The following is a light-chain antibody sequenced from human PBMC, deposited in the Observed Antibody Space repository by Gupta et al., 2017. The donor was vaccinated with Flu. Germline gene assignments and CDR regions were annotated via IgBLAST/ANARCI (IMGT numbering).Light chain of an antibody. V-gene: IGKV3-20*01. CDR3: QRHGGSPKWT. CDR2: GAS. CDR1: QSLSSNY. Sequence: EIVLTQSPGTLSLSPGERATLSCRASQSLSSNYLAWYQQKPGQAPRLLIYGASSRATGIPDRFSGSGSGTDFTLTIIRLEPEDFAVYYCQRHGGSPKWTFGQGTKVEIK. J-gene: IGKJ1*01.